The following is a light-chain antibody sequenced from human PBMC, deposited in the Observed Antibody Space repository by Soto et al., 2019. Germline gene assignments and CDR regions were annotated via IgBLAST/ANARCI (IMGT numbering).Light chain of an antibody. V-gene: IGLV2-14*03. Sequence: QSVLTQPASVSGSPGQSITISCTGTSSDVVGYNYVSWYQHHPGKAPKLLIYDVSNRPSGISNRFSGSKSDNTASLTISGLQPEDEADYYCSTYTTSNTRQIVXGTGTKVTVL. J-gene: IGLJ1*01. CDR1: SSDVVGYNY. CDR3: STYTTSNTRQIV. CDR2: DVS.